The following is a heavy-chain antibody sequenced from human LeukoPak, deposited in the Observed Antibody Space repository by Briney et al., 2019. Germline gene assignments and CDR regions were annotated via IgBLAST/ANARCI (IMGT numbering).Heavy chain of an antibody. CDR2: IHYSGST. CDR3: ARGIGAASHSDF. J-gene: IGHJ4*02. Sequence: SSETLSLTCTVSGGSISHYYWSWIRQPPGKGLEWIGYIHYSGSTNYNPSLKSRVTISVDTSKNHFSLKLNSVTAADTAVYYCARGIGAASHSDFWGQGTLVTVSS. V-gene: IGHV4-59*01. D-gene: IGHD2-2*01. CDR1: GGSISHYY.